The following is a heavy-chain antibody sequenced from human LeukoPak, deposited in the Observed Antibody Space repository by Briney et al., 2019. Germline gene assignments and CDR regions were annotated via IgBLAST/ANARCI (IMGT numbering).Heavy chain of an antibody. CDR3: ARGIPAQFAFDP. Sequence: GGSLRLSCAASGFTFSSYGIHWVRQAPGKGLEWVAVISYDGTNKDYADSVKVRFTISRDNSKNTLYLQMNSLRTEDTAVYFCARGIPAQFAFDPWGQGTLVTVSS. J-gene: IGHJ5*02. D-gene: IGHD2-2*01. CDR1: GFTFSSYG. CDR2: ISYDGTNK. V-gene: IGHV3-30*03.